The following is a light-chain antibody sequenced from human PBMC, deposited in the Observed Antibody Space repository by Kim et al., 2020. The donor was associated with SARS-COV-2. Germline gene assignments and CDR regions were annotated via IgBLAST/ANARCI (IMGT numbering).Light chain of an antibody. V-gene: IGKV1-5*01. CDR1: QSISSW. Sequence: DIQMTQSPSTLSASVGDRVTITCRASQSISSWLAWYQQKPGKAPKLLIYDASSLESGVPSRFSGSGSGTEFTLTISSLQPDDFATYYCQQSWTFGQRTKVDIK. CDR2: DAS. CDR3: QQSWT. J-gene: IGKJ1*01.